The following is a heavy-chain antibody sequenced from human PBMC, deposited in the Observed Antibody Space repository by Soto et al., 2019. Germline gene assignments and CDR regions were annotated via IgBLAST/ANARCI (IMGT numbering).Heavy chain of an antibody. CDR3: ARVHCSSTSCSQGAYYYYYYGMDV. Sequence: SVKVSCKASGGTFSSYAISWVRQAPGQGLEWMGGIIPIFGTANYAQKFQGRVTITADESTSTAYMELSSLRSEDTAVYYCARVHCSSTSCSQGAYYYYYYGMDVWGQGTTVTVSS. V-gene: IGHV1-69*13. CDR1: GGTFSSYA. D-gene: IGHD2-2*01. CDR2: IIPIFGTA. J-gene: IGHJ6*02.